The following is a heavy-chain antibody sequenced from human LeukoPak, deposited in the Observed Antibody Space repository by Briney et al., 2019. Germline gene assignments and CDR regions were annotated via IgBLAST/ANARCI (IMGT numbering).Heavy chain of an antibody. V-gene: IGHV1-69*13. D-gene: IGHD6-6*01. Sequence: SVKVSCKASGGTFSSYAISWVRQAPGQGLEWMGGIIPIFGTANYAQKFQGRVTITADESTSTAYMELSSLRSEDTAVYYCASQYSSSSGYYYYYYYMDVWGKGTTVTVSS. J-gene: IGHJ6*03. CDR1: GGTFSSYA. CDR2: IIPIFGTA. CDR3: ASQYSSSSGYYYYYYYMDV.